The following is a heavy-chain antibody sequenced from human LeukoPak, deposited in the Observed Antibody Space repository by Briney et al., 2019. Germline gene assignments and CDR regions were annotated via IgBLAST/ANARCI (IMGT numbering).Heavy chain of an antibody. CDR2: IVVGSGNT. J-gene: IGHJ4*02. Sequence: SVKVSCKASGFTFTSSAMQWVRQARGQRLEWIGWIVVGSGNTNYAQKFQERVTITRDMSTSTAYMELSSLRSEDTAVYYCAASPNYYDSSGYYFYFDYWGQGTLVTVSS. CDR3: AASPNYYDSSGYYFYFDY. D-gene: IGHD3-22*01. V-gene: IGHV1-58*02. CDR1: GFTFTSSA.